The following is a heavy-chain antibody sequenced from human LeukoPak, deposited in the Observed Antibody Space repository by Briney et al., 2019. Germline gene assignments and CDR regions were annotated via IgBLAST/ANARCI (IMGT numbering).Heavy chain of an antibody. J-gene: IGHJ5*02. Sequence: GGSLRLSCAASGFTFSSYWMSWVRQAPGKGLEWVANTKQDGSEKYYVDSVKGRFTISRDNAKNSLYLQMNSLRAEDTAVYYCARVGILAAAGTGWFDPWGQGTLVTVSS. CDR2: TKQDGSEK. CDR1: GFTFSSYW. CDR3: ARVGILAAAGTGWFDP. V-gene: IGHV3-7*01. D-gene: IGHD6-13*01.